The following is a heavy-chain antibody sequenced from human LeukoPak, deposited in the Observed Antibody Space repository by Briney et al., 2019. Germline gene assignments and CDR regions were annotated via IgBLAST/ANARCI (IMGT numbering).Heavy chain of an antibody. J-gene: IGHJ4*02. CDR2: IIPIFGTA. V-gene: IGHV1-69*01. CDR1: GGTFSSYA. Sequence: SVKVSCKASGGTFSSYAISWVRQAHGQGLEWMGGIIPIFGTAKYLQKFQGRVTITADESTSTAYMELSSLRSEDTAVYYCARVIGYGASYYFDYWGQGTLVTVSS. CDR3: ARVIGYGASYYFDY. D-gene: IGHD4-17*01.